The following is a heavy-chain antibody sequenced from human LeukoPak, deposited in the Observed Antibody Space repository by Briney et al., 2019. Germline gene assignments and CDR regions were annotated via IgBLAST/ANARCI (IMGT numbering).Heavy chain of an antibody. V-gene: IGHV4-34*01. CDR1: GESFSGYY. CDR2: INHSGRT. Sequence: SETLSLTCAVYGESFSGYYWSWIRQPPGKGLEWIGEINHSGRTNYNPSLKSRVTISVDTSKNQFSLKVTSVTAADTSVYYCARGNWFDPWGQGTLVTVSS. CDR3: ARGNWFDP. J-gene: IGHJ5*02.